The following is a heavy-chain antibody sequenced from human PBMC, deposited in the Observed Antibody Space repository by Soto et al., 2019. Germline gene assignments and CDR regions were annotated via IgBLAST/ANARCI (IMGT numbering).Heavy chain of an antibody. CDR1: GGSISSYY. J-gene: IGHJ5*02. V-gene: IGHV4-59*01. CDR2: IYYSGST. Sequence: QVQLQESGPGLVKPSETLSLTCTVSGGSISSYYWSWIRQPPGKGLEWIGYIYYSGSTNYNPSLKSRVTISVDTSKNQFSLKLSSVAAADTAVYYCARGLGVGWFGKNWFDPWGQGTLVTVSS. D-gene: IGHD3-10*01. CDR3: ARGLGVGWFGKNWFDP.